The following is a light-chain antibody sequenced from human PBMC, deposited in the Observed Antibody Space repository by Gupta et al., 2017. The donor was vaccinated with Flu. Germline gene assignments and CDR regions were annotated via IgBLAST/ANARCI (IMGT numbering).Light chain of an antibody. CDR3: AAWDDNLSGYEV. CDR1: SSNIGSNF. J-gene: IGLJ2*01. V-gene: IGLV1-47*01. CDR2: RNN. Sequence: QSILTQPASASGPPGQTVNISLSGTSSNIGSNFVYCYQQLPGMAPKLLLIRNNQRASTVPDRFSGSKSGTSASLAISRLRSEDEGRYFCAAWDDNLSGYEVFGGGTQLTVL.